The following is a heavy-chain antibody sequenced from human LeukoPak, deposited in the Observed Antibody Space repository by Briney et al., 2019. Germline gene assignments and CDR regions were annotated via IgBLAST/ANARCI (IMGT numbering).Heavy chain of an antibody. CDR3: ARRAGEYSHPYDY. CDR2: IYSGVNT. D-gene: IGHD4-17*01. CDR1: GFTIRSNS. V-gene: IGHV3-53*01. J-gene: IGHJ4*02. Sequence: GGSLRLSCTVSGFTIRSNSMSWVRQAPGKGLEWVSFIYSGVNTHYSDSVKGRFTISRDNSKNTLYLQMNSLRADDTAVYYCARRAGEYSHPYDYWGQGTLVTVSS.